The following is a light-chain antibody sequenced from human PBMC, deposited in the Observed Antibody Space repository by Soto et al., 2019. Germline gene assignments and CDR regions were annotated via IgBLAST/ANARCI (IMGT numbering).Light chain of an antibody. J-gene: IGLJ1*01. CDR3: GSYSSTTTREV. CDR2: EVT. CDR1: SSDVGGYDF. Sequence: QSALAQPASVSGSPGQSITISSTGASSDVGGYDFVSWYQHHPGTPPKLIIYEVTHRPSGLSHRFSGSKSASTASLTISGLQVEDEADYFCGSYSSTTTREVFGTGTKVTVL. V-gene: IGLV2-14*01.